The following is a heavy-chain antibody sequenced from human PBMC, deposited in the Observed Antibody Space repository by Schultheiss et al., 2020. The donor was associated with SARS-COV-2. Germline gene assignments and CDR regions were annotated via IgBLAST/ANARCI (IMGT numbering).Heavy chain of an antibody. V-gene: IGHV4-59*12. CDR2: IYYSGST. D-gene: IGHD3-9*01. CDR1: GGSISSYY. Sequence: SQTLSLTCTVSGGSISSYYWSWIRQPPGKGLEWIGYIYYSGSTNYNPSLKSRVTISVDTSKNQFSLKLSSVTAADTAVYYCARELKWDYDILTGYATRGWFDPWGQGTLVTVSS. CDR3: ARELKWDYDILTGYATRGWFDP. J-gene: IGHJ5*02.